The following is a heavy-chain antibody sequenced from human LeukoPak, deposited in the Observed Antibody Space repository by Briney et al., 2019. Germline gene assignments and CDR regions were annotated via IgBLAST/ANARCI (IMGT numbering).Heavy chain of an antibody. V-gene: IGHV1-2*06. CDR3: ARDWELGDFDY. D-gene: IGHD1-7*01. J-gene: IGHJ4*02. CDR1: GYNFIGYY. Sequence: ASVKVSCKASGYNFIGYYIHWVRQAPGQGLEWMGRISPNSGGTNYAQKFQGRVTMTRDTPISTAYMGLSRLRSDDTAVYYCARDWELGDFDYWGRGTLVTVSS. CDR2: ISPNSGGT.